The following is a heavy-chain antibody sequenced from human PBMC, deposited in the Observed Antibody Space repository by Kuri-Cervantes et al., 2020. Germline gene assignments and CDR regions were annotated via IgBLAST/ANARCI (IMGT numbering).Heavy chain of an antibody. CDR2: IRSKANSYAT. CDR3: TTDLAVTTLDY. CDR1: GFTFSSFA. D-gene: IGHD4-17*01. Sequence: LSLTCAASGFTFSSFAMSWVRQAPGKGLEWVGRIRSKANSYATAYAASVKGRFTISRDDSKNTAYLQMNSLKTEDTAVYYCTTDLAVTTLDYWGQGTLVTVSS. J-gene: IGHJ4*02. V-gene: IGHV3-73*01.